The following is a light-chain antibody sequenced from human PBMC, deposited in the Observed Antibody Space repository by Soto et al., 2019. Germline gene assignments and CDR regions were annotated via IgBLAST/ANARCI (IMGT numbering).Light chain of an antibody. Sequence: IRMTQSPSSLSASTGDRVTITCRASQSINNRLAWYQQMPGKAPNLLIYDASTLESGVPSRFRGSGSETEFTLTISGLQPDDFATYYCQQFIDGWTFGQGTKVDIK. V-gene: IGKV1-5*01. CDR2: DAS. J-gene: IGKJ1*01. CDR3: QQFIDGWT. CDR1: QSINNR.